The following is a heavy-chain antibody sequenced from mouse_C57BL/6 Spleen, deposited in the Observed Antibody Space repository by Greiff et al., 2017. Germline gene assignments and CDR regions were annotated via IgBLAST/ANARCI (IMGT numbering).Heavy chain of an antibody. CDR3: ARCGYGYDDWYFDV. D-gene: IGHD2-2*01. Sequence: EVQLQQSGPELVKPGDSVKISCKASGYSFTGYFMNWVMQSHGKSLEWIGRINPYNGDTFYNQKFKGKATLTVDKSSSTAHMELRSLTSEDSAVYYCARCGYGYDDWYFDVWGTGATVTVSS. V-gene: IGHV1-20*01. J-gene: IGHJ1*03. CDR2: INPYNGDT. CDR1: GYSFTGYF.